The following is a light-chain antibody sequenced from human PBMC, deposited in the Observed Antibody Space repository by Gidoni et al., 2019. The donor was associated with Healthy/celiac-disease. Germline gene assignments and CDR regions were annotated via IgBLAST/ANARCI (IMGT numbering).Light chain of an antibody. Sequence: DIQMTQSPSSLSASVGDRVTITCRASQSIRSYLNWYQQKPGKAPKLLIYASCSLQSGAPPRFSGSGSGTDFTLTISSRQPEDFATYYCQQSYSTPCTFGQGTKLEIK. CDR3: QQSYSTPCT. J-gene: IGKJ2*02. CDR1: QSIRSY. CDR2: ASC. V-gene: IGKV1-39*01.